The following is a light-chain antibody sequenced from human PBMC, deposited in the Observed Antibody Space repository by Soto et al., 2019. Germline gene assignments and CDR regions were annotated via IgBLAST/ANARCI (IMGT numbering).Light chain of an antibody. CDR3: QQYNSFPLT. V-gene: IGKV1-5*01. CDR1: QSISSW. CDR2: GAS. Sequence: DIQMTQSPSTLSASVGDRVTITCRASQSISSWLAWYQQKPGKAPKLLIYGASSLESGVPSKFSGSGFGTDFTLTISSLQPEDFATYYCQQYNSFPLTFGQGTRLEIK. J-gene: IGKJ5*01.